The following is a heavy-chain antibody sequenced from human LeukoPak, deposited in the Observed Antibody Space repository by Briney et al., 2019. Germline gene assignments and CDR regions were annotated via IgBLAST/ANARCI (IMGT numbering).Heavy chain of an antibody. CDR3: AKDPGGYYMDV. V-gene: IGHV3-30*18. D-gene: IGHD3-10*01. CDR2: MSYDGTNK. J-gene: IGHJ6*03. Sequence: GGSLRLSCAASGFTFSFYGMHWVRQAPGKGLEWVSVMSYDGTNKYSADSVKGRFTISRDNSKNTLYLQMNSLRAEDTAVYYCAKDPGGYYMDVWGKGTTVTVSS. CDR1: GFTFSFYG.